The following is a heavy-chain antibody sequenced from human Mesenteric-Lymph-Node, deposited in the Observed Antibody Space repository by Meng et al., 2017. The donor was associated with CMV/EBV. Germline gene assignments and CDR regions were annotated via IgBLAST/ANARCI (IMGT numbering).Heavy chain of an antibody. CDR3: ARESGSSDFWSGYYREGVDY. J-gene: IGHJ4*02. CDR2: ISSSGSTI. D-gene: IGHD3-3*01. Sequence: GGSLRLSCAASGFTFSDYYMSWIRQAPGKGLEWVSYISSSGSTIYYADSVKGRFTISRDNAKNSLYLQMNSLRAEDTAVYYCARESGSSDFWSGYYREGVDYWGQGTLVTVSS. CDR1: GFTFSDYY. V-gene: IGHV3-11*04.